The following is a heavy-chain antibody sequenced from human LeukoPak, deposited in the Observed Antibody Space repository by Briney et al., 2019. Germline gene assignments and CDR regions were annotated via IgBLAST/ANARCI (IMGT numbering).Heavy chain of an antibody. CDR2: ISGSGGST. D-gene: IGHD3-3*01. CDR1: GFTFSSYA. CDR3: AKVEYYDFWSGSIDAFDI. V-gene: IGHV3-23*01. Sequence: GGSLRLSCAASGFTFSSYAMSWVRQAPGKGLEWVSSISGSGGSTYYADSVKGRSTISRDNSKNTLYLQMNSLRAEDTAVYYCAKVEYYDFWSGSIDAFDIWGQGTMVTVSS. J-gene: IGHJ3*02.